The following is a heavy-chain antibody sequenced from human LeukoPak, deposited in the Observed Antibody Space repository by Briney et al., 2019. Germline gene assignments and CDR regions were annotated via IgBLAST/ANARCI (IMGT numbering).Heavy chain of an antibody. J-gene: IGHJ4*02. V-gene: IGHV4-34*01. CDR3: ARHRKADTSTDY. CDR2: INHSGST. D-gene: IGHD1-14*01. CDR1: GGSFSGYY. Sequence: SETLSLTCAVYGGSFSGYYWSWIRQPPGKGLEWVGEINHSGSTNYNPSLKSRVTISLDTSKNQFSLRLSSVTAADTAMYYCARHRKADTSTDYWGQGPLVTVSS.